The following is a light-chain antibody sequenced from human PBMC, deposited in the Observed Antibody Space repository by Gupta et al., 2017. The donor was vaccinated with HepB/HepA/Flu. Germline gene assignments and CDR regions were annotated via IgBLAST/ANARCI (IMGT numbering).Light chain of an antibody. CDR2: DAS. V-gene: IGKV3D-20*01. J-gene: IGKJ4*01. CDR3: QQYGSSPLT. CDR1: QSVSSRY. Sequence: EIVFPHSPATHSLSPGERGPLSCGARQSVSSRYLDWYQQKPGLAPRLIIYDASSRATGIPERFSGSGSGTDFTRTISILAPEDCAVYYCQQYGSSPLTFGGGTKVEIK.